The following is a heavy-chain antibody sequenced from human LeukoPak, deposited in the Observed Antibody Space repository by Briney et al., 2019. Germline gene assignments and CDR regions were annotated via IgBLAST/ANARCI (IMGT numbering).Heavy chain of an antibody. Sequence: PSETLSLTCAVSGGSIKSGAFYWNWIRQHPGKGLEWIGYIHYSGSTYYNPSLKSRVTISVDTSKNQFSLKLSSVTAADTAVYYCATTPDYGDPRPHYFGMDVWGQGTTVTVSS. J-gene: IGHJ6*02. CDR2: IHYSGST. CDR1: GGSIKSGAFY. CDR3: ATTPDYGDPRPHYFGMDV. V-gene: IGHV4-31*11. D-gene: IGHD4-17*01.